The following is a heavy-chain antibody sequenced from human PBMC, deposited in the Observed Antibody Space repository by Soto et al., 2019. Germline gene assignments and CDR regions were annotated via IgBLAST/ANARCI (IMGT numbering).Heavy chain of an antibody. D-gene: IGHD4-17*01. CDR3: ARHERDYGDYVGVNWFDP. V-gene: IGHV4-34*01. Sequence: SETLSLTCAVYGGSFSGYYWSWIRQPPGKGLEWIGEINHSGSTNYNPSLKSRVTISVDTSKNQFSLKLSSVTAADTAVYYCARHERDYGDYVGVNWFDPWGQGTLVTVSS. J-gene: IGHJ5*02. CDR2: INHSGST. CDR1: GGSFSGYY.